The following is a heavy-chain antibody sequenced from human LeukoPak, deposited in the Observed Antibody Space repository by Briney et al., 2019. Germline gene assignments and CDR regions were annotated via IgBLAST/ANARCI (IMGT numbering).Heavy chain of an antibody. J-gene: IGHJ4*03. D-gene: IGHD5-24*01. CDR2: IDHRGDT. Sequence: SETLSLTCAVYGGSFSRYYWSWIRQSPGKGLEWIAEIDHRGDTNYNPSVKSRVTISVDTSKNQFSLKVRSLSAADTAVCYCARGATISETGYFDFWGQGTLVTVSS. V-gene: IGHV4-34*01. CDR3: ARGATISETGYFDF. CDR1: GGSFSRYY.